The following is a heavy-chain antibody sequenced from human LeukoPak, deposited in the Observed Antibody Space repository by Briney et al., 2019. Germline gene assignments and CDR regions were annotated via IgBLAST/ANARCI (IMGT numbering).Heavy chain of an antibody. CDR2: MNPNSGNT. J-gene: IGHJ5*02. V-gene: IGHV1-8*01. D-gene: IGHD3-10*01. Sequence: PSVKVSCKASGYAFTRYDINWARQATGQGLEWMGWMNPNSGNTGYAKKFQGRVTMTRNTSISTAYMELSSLRSEDTAAYYCARAGRITMVRGAFGGPRAFDPWGQGTLVTVSS. CDR3: ARAGRITMVRGAFGGPRAFDP. CDR1: GYAFTRYD.